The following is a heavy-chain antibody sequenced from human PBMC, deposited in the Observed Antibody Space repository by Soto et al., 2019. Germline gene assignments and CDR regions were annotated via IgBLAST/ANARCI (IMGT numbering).Heavy chain of an antibody. V-gene: IGHV3-11*05. CDR3: ARALGVSVEFDY. CDR2: ISSSSSDT. Sequence: QVQLVESGGGLVKPGGSLRLSCAASGFTFSDYYMTWIRQAPGKGLEWVSYISSSSSDTNYADSVKGRFTISRDNAKNSPYLPINSMRAEETGVYYCARALGVSVEFDYWVQVTLHTVSS. CDR1: GFTFSDYY. J-gene: IGHJ4*02. D-gene: IGHD2-8*02.